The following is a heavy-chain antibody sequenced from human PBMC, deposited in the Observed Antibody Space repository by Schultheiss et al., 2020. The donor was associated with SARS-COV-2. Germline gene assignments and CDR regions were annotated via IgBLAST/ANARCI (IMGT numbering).Heavy chain of an antibody. J-gene: IGHJ6*02. Sequence: GGSLRLSCAASGFTFSSYEMNWVRQAPGKGLEWVSYISSSGSTIYYADSVKGRFTISRDNAKNSLYLQMNSLRAEDTAVYYCASHSGSYYDYYYYGMDVWGQGTTVTVSS. CDR2: ISSSGSTI. CDR1: GFTFSSYE. D-gene: IGHD1-26*01. CDR3: ASHSGSYYDYYYYGMDV. V-gene: IGHV3-48*03.